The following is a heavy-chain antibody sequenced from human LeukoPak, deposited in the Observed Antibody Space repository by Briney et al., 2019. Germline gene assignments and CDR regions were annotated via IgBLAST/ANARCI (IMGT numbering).Heavy chain of an antibody. CDR1: GLTFSSYG. J-gene: IGHJ1*01. D-gene: IGHD3-3*01. CDR2: ISHDGGNE. V-gene: IGHV3-30*18. Sequence: GGSLRLSCAASGLTFSSYGIHWVRQAPGKGLEWVAVISHDGGNEYYADSVKGRFTISRDNSKNTLYLQMNSLRAEDTAVYYCAKNPPEIFGVVIITAAEYFQHWGQGTLVTVSS. CDR3: AKNPPEIFGVVIITAAEYFQH.